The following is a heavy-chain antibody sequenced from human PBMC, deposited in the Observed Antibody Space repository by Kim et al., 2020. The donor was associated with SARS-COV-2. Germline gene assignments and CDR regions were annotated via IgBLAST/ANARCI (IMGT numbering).Heavy chain of an antibody. Sequence: NPSLKSRVTISVDTSKNQFSLKLSSVTAADTAVYYCARGYSSSSGDWFDPWGQGTLVTVSS. CDR3: ARGYSSSSGDWFDP. J-gene: IGHJ5*02. D-gene: IGHD6-6*01. V-gene: IGHV4-59*09.